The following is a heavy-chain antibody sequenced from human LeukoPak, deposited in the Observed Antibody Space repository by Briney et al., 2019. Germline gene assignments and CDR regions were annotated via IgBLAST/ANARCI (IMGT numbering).Heavy chain of an antibody. Sequence: PGGSLRLSCAASGFIFSSYSMNWVRQAPGKGLEWVSTISGSGGSTYYTDSVRGRFTISRDNSKNTLYLQMNSLRAEDTAVYYCAKDLRVGIAAAGILSDYWGQGTLVTVSS. CDR3: AKDLRVGIAAAGILSDY. V-gene: IGHV3-23*01. J-gene: IGHJ4*02. D-gene: IGHD6-13*01. CDR1: GFIFSSYS. CDR2: ISGSGGST.